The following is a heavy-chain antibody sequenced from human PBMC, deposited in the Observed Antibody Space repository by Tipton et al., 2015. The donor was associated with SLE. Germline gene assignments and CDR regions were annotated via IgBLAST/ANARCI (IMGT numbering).Heavy chain of an antibody. CDR1: GGSISTTNYY. CDR2: VYYSGST. V-gene: IGHV4-39*07. Sequence: TLFLTCTVSGGSISTTNYYWDWIRQPPGKGLEWIGSVYYSGSTYYNPSLKSRVTISVDTSKNQFSLKMSSVTAADTAVYYCARSYNYYDTNFDYWGQGTLVTVSS. J-gene: IGHJ4*02. D-gene: IGHD3-22*01. CDR3: ARSYNYYDTNFDY.